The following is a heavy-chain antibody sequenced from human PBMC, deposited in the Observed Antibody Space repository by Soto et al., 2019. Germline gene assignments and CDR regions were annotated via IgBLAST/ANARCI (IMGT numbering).Heavy chain of an antibody. J-gene: IGHJ3*02. V-gene: IGHV5-51*01. CDR1: DYIFTNYW. D-gene: IGHD2-21*01. CDR2: IYPGDSET. Sequence: GESLKISCKGSDYIFTNYWIGWVRQMPGSGLELVGVIYPGDSETRYSPSFQGQVTISADESISTAYLQWNSLKAPDTAIYYCARAGGENFRAFDIGGQGTTVNVS. CDR3: ARAGGENFRAFDI.